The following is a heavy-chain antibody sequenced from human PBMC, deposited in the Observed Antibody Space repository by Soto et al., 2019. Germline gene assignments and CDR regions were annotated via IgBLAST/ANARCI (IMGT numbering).Heavy chain of an antibody. CDR3: AREQEMATISAFDI. J-gene: IGHJ3*02. Sequence: QVQLVQSGAEVKKPGSSVKVSCKASGGTFSSYAISWVRQAPGQGLEWMGGIIPIVGTANYAQKFQGRVTITADKSTSTDYMELSSLRSEDTAVYYCAREQEMATISAFDIWGQGTMVTVSS. V-gene: IGHV1-69*06. CDR2: IIPIVGTA. CDR1: GGTFSSYA. D-gene: IGHD5-12*01.